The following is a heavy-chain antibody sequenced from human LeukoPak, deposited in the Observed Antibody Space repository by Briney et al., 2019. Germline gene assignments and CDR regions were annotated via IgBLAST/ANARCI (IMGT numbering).Heavy chain of an antibody. CDR1: GFTFGSYA. CDR3: VRGGFGHAMDV. J-gene: IGHJ6*02. V-gene: IGHV3-74*01. CDR2: IHNDGSGT. D-gene: IGHD3-10*01. Sequence: GGSLRLSCAASGFTFGSYAMSWVRQAPGKGLVWVSVIHNDGSGTNYADSLKGRTTISRDNAKNTLYLQMTSLGAEDTGVYYCVRGGFGHAMDVWGQGTTVIVSS.